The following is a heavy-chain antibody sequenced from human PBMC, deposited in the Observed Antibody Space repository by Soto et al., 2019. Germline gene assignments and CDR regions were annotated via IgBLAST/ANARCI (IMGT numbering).Heavy chain of an antibody. CDR1: GFTFSSYA. J-gene: IGHJ4*02. V-gene: IGHV3-30-3*01. D-gene: IGHD3-22*01. CDR2: ISYDGSNK. CDR3: ARDEYYYDSSGTPDY. Sequence: PGGSLRLSCAASGFTFSSYAMHWVRQAPGKGLEWVAVISYDGSNKYYADSVKGRFTISRDNSKNTLYLQMNSLRAEDTAVYYCARDEYYYDSSGTPDYWGQGTLVTVSS.